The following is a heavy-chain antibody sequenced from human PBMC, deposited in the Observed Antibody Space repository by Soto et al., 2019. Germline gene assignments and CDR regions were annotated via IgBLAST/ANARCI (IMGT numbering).Heavy chain of an antibody. CDR3: ARVAPDSSGYYYFDY. D-gene: IGHD3-22*01. CDR2: IYYSGST. J-gene: IGHJ4*02. Sequence: PSETLSLTCTVSGGSISSYYWSWIRQPPGKGLEWIGYIYYSGSTYYNPSLKSRVTISVDTSKNQFSLKLSSVTAADTAVYYCARVAPDSSGYYYFDYWGQGTLVTVS. V-gene: IGHV4-59*12. CDR1: GGSISSYY.